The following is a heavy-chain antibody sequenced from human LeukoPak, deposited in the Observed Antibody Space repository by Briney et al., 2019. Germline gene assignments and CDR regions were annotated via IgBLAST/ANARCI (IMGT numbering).Heavy chain of an antibody. CDR3: ARGSTSIAVAENYCYYYYMDV. CDR1: GYTFTGYY. V-gene: IGHV1-2*02. D-gene: IGHD6-19*01. Sequence: ASVKVSCKASGYTFTGYYMHWVRQAPGQGLEWMGWINPNSGGTNYAQKFQGRVTMTRDTSISTAYMELSRLRSDDTAVYYCARGSTSIAVAENYCYYYYMDVWGKGTTVTVSS. CDR2: INPNSGGT. J-gene: IGHJ6*03.